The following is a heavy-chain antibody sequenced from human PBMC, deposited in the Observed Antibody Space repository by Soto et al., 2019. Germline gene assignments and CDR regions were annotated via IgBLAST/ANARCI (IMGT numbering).Heavy chain of an antibody. V-gene: IGHV4-30-2*01. D-gene: IGHD3-22*01. Sequence: SETLSLTCAVSGGSISSGGYSWTWIRQPPGKGLGWIGYIYNSGSTYYNTSLKNRVNISVDTSKNQFSLKLNFVTAADTAVYYCARHSASKRDSSFNWGQGTLVTVSS. CDR1: GGSISSGGYS. J-gene: IGHJ4*02. CDR2: IYNSGST. CDR3: ARHSASKRDSSFN.